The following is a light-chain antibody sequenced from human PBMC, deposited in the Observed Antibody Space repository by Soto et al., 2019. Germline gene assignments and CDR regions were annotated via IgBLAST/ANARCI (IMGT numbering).Light chain of an antibody. CDR1: QTISSW. Sequence: DMHMTKSPSTLSGSVGDRVTITCRASQTISSWLAWYQQKPGKAPKLLIYKASTLKSGVPSRFSGSGSGTEFTLTISSLHPDDFAIYYCQQYNSQSWTFGQGTKVDIK. V-gene: IGKV1-5*03. CDR2: KAS. CDR3: QQYNSQSWT. J-gene: IGKJ1*01.